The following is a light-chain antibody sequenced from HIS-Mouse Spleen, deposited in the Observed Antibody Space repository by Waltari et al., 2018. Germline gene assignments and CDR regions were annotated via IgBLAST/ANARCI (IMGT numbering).Light chain of an antibody. CDR3: SSYTSSSTWV. Sequence: QSALTQPASVSGSPGQSITIPCTGTRSAVGGYNYVSWYQQHPGKAPKLMIYEVSNRPSGVSNRFSGSKSGNTASLTISGLQAEDEADYYCSSYTSSSTWVFGGGTKLTVL. CDR1: RSAVGGYNY. CDR2: EVS. V-gene: IGLV2-14*01. J-gene: IGLJ3*02.